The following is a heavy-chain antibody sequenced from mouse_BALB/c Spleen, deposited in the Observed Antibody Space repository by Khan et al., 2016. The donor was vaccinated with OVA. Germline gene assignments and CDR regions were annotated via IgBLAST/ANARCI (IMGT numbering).Heavy chain of an antibody. Sequence: EVQLQESGPGLAKPSQSLSLTCTVTGYSITSGYGRNWIRQFPGNKLEWMGYISYSGSTNYNPSLKSRTSITRDTSKNQFFLQLNSVTTEDTDAYYCARAARIKYWGQGTTLTVSA. CDR3: ARAARIKY. D-gene: IGHD1-2*01. J-gene: IGHJ2*01. CDR2: ISYSGST. V-gene: IGHV3-2*02. CDR1: GYSITSGYG.